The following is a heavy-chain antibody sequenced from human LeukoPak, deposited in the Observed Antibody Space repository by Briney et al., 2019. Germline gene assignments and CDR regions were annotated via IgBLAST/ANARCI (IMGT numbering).Heavy chain of an antibody. CDR1: GFTFSSYS. J-gene: IGHJ4*02. CDR2: ISSSSSYI. D-gene: IGHD4-17*01. CDR3: ARDLLYGDYVGAYFDY. V-gene: IGHV3-21*01. Sequence: GGSLRLSCAASGFTFSSYSMNWVRQAPGKGLGWVSSISSSSSYIYYADSVKGRFTISRDNAKNSLSLQMNSLRAEDTAVYYCARDLLYGDYVGAYFDYWGQGVLVTVSA.